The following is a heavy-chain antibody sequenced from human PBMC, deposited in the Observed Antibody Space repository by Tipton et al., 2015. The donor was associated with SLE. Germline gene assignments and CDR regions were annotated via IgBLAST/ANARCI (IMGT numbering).Heavy chain of an antibody. V-gene: IGHV4-59*08. CDR3: ARQAPTGRWFDP. CDR1: GGSISSYF. CDR2: IYYSGST. J-gene: IGHJ5*02. D-gene: IGHD3-10*01. Sequence: TLSLTCTVYGGSISSYFWSWIRQHPGNVLEWIGYIYYSGSTNYNPSLISRVTISVDTSKNQFYLKLSSVTAADTAVYYCARQAPTGRWFDPWGQGTLVTVSS.